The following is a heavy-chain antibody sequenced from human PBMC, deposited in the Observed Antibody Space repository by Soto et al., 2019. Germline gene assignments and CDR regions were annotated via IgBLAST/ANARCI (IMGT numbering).Heavy chain of an antibody. V-gene: IGHV4-30-2*01. D-gene: IGHD3-3*01. CDR3: ARGVSSEDFWSQLYSVHGAFDI. CDR2: IYHSGST. J-gene: IGHJ3*02. Sequence: QLQLQESGSGLVKPSQTLSLTCAVSGGSISSGGYSWSWIRQPPGKGLEWIGYIYHSGSTYYNPSLKSRVTISVDRSKNQFSLKLSSVTAADTAVYYCARGVSSEDFWSQLYSVHGAFDIWGQGTMVTVSS. CDR1: GGSISSGGYS.